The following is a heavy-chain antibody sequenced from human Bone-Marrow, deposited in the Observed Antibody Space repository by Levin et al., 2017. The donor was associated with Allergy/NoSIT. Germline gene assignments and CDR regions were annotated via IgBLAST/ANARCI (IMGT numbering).Heavy chain of an antibody. J-gene: IGHJ6*02. CDR1: GGSIRSDYW. CDR3: AGRAWSGSYVNV. CDR2: MYQSGSA. Sequence: SETLSLTCTISGGSIRSDYWWCWVRQAPGKGLEWLGVMYQSGSAYYNPSLKSRVTISLDKSNNQLSLRLRPLTAADTAVYYCAGRAWSGSYVNVWGQGTTVTVS. D-gene: IGHD3-3*01. V-gene: IGHV4-4*02.